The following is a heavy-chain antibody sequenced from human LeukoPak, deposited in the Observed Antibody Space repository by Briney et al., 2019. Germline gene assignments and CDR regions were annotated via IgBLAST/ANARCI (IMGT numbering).Heavy chain of an antibody. CDR1: GYTFTSYY. V-gene: IGHV1-46*01. J-gene: IGHJ6*03. CDR3: ARDGFNYYDSSGPFAAYYYMDV. CDR2: INPSGGST. D-gene: IGHD3-22*01. Sequence: ASVKVSCKASGYTFTSYYMHWVRQAPGQGLEWMGIINPSGGSTSYAQKFQGRVTMTRDMSTSTVYMELSSLRSEDTAVYYCARDGFNYYDSSGPFAAYYYMDVWGKGTTVTISS.